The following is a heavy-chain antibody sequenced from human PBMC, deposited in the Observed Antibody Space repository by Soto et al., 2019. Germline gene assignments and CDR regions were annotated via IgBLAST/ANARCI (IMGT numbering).Heavy chain of an antibody. CDR2: ISTGGVP. Sequence: ESGGGLIQPGGSLRLSCAASGLTSGIYDISWVRQAPGKGLEWVSVISTGGVPYYADSVKGRFTISRDISMNTLFLQMSSLRVEDTAVYYCARGGTGYKQFDYWGQGTLVTVSS. CDR1: GLTSGIYD. V-gene: IGHV3-23*01. CDR3: ARGGTGYKQFDY. J-gene: IGHJ4*02. D-gene: IGHD5-12*01.